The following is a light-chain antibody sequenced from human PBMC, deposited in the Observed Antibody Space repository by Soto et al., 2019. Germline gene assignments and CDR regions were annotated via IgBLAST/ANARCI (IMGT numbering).Light chain of an antibody. CDR1: QGIRND. CDR3: QQSYSTPPIT. Sequence: IQMTQSPSSLSASVGDRVTITCRASQGIRNDLGWYQQKPGKAPKLLIYAASSLQSGVPSRFSGSGSGTDFTLTISSLQPEDFATYYCQQSYSTPPITFGQGTRLEIK. V-gene: IGKV1-39*01. J-gene: IGKJ5*01. CDR2: AAS.